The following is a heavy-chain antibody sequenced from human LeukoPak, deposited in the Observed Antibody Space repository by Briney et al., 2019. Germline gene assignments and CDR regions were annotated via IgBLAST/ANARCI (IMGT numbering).Heavy chain of an antibody. CDR3: ARALGVTAMVTGARDYYYYYMDD. CDR1: CGFNSSYY. CDR2: IYYSWST. D-gene: IGHD5-18*01. Sequence: PSETLSLTCTVACGFNSSYYGSLLRQPPGKGLELMGYIYYSWSTNYNPSLKSRVTISVDTSKNQFSLKLSSVTAADTAVYYWARALGVTAMVTGARDYYYYYMDDWGKGTTVTVSS. V-gene: IGHV4-59*01. J-gene: IGHJ6*03.